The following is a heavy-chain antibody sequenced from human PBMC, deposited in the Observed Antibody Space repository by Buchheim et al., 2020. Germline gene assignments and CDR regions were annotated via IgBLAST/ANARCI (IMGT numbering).Heavy chain of an antibody. J-gene: IGHJ4*02. CDR2: IYIGGST. D-gene: IGHD7-27*01. CDR1: GFTVSSNY. Sequence: EVQLVESGGGLVQPGGSLRLPCAASGFTVSSNYMSWVRQAPGKGLEWVPVIYIGGSTYYADSVKGRFTISPDNSQNTLYLQMNSLRAEDTAVYYCARALGALYFDYWGQRTL. V-gene: IGHV3-66*01. CDR3: ARALGALYFDY.